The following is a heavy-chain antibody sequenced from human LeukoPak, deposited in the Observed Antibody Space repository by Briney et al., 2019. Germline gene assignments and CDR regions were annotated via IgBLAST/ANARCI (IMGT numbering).Heavy chain of an antibody. Sequence: SETLSLTCTVSGGSISSYYWSWIRQPAGKGLEWIGRIYTSGSTNYNPSLKSRVTMSVDTSKNQFFLKLSSVTAADTAVYYCASERSGYSYGYVFDYWGQGTLVTVSS. CDR3: ASERSGYSYGYVFDY. CDR2: IYTSGST. V-gene: IGHV4-4*07. CDR1: GGSISSYY. D-gene: IGHD5-18*01. J-gene: IGHJ4*02.